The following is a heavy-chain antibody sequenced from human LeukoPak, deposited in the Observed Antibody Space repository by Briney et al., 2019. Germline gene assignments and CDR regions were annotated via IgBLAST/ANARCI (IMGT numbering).Heavy chain of an antibody. CDR1: GGSFSGYY. CDR2: INHSGST. Sequence: SETLSLTCAVYGGSFSGYYWSWIRQPPGKGLEWIGEINHSGSTNYNPSLKSRVTISVDTSKNQFSLKLSSVTAADTAVYYCARPFLGYCSSTSCYPPGGWFDPWGQGTLVTVSS. CDR3: ARPFLGYCSSTSCYPPGGWFDP. V-gene: IGHV4-34*01. D-gene: IGHD2-2*01. J-gene: IGHJ5*02.